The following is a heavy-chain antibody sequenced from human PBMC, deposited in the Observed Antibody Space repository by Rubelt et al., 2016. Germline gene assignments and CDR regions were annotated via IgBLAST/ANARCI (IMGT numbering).Heavy chain of an antibody. Sequence: QVQLVQSGAEVKKPGSSVKVSCKASGGTFSSYAISWVRQAPGQGLEWMGRIIPILGIANYAQKFQGRVTITADKSTSTGYMELSSLRSGDTAVYYCASYPRGGYYYYYGMDVWGQGTTVTVSS. J-gene: IGHJ6*02. D-gene: IGHD3-10*01. CDR1: GGTFSSYA. CDR2: IIPILGIA. V-gene: IGHV1-69*04. CDR3: ASYPRGGYYYYYGMDV.